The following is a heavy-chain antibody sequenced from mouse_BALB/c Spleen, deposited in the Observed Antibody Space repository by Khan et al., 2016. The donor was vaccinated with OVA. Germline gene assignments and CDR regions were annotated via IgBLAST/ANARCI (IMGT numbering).Heavy chain of an antibody. CDR2: IIPSTGYT. J-gene: IGHJ3*01. V-gene: IGHV1-7*01. CDR1: GYTFTSYW. CDR3: ARRVVDGIFAY. D-gene: IGHD1-1*01. Sequence: QVQLKQSGAELAKPGASVKMSCKASGYTFTSYWMHWVNQRPGQGLEWIGYIIPSTGYTDYNQKFKDKATLTTDKSSSTAYMQLSSLTSEDCAVYYCARRVVDGIFAYWGQGTLVTVSA.